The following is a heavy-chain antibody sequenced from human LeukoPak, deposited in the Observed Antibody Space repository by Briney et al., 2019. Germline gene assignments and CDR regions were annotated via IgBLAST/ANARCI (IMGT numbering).Heavy chain of an antibody. V-gene: IGHV3-23*01. CDR2: ISGSSGLT. Sequence: GGSLRLSCAAPGFTFSNHAMSWVRQAPGRGLEWVSAISGSSGLTYYAGSVKGRFTISRDNSKNTLFLQMNSLRDEDTAVYYCAKHRFESGGYHSTDWGQGTLVTVSS. D-gene: IGHD3-22*01. CDR3: AKHRFESGGYHSTD. CDR1: GFTFSNHA. J-gene: IGHJ4*02.